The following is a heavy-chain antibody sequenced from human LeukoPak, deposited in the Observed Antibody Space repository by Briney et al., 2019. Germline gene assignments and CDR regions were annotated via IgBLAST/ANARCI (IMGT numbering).Heavy chain of an antibody. CDR2: INPNSGGT. CDR1: GYTFTGYY. Sequence: GASVKVSCKASGYTFTGYYMHWVRQAPGQGLEWMGWINPNSGGTNYAQKFQGRVTMTRDTSISTAYMELSRLRSDDTAMYYCARGGLNYGDYGNCFDYWGQGTLVTVSS. J-gene: IGHJ4*02. D-gene: IGHD4-17*01. V-gene: IGHV1-2*02. CDR3: ARGGLNYGDYGNCFDY.